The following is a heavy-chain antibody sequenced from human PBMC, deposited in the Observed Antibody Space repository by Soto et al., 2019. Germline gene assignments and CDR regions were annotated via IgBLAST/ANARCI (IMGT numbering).Heavy chain of an antibody. CDR1: GFIFRSYA. D-gene: IGHD1-1*01. CDR2: ISDNGDTT. CDR3: AKGRTVGTS. V-gene: IGHV3-23*01. Sequence: LRLSCAASGFIFRSYAMSWVRQAPGTGLEWVSAISDNGDTTYYVDSVKGRFTISRDNSKNTLYLQMNSLRAEDTALYYCAKGRTVGTSWGQGTLVTVSS. J-gene: IGHJ5*02.